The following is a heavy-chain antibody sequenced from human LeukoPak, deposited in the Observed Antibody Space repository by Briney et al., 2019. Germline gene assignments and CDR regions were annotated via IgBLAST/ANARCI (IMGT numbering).Heavy chain of an antibody. D-gene: IGHD3-3*01. Sequence: SETLSLTCAVYGGSFSGYYWSWIRQPPGKGLEWIGEISHSGSTNYNQSLKSRVTISVDTSKSQFSLKLTSVTAADTAVYYCASAITIFGVVIRGADYWGQGTLVTVSS. CDR1: GGSFSGYY. V-gene: IGHV4-34*01. CDR2: ISHSGST. CDR3: ASAITIFGVVIRGADY. J-gene: IGHJ4*02.